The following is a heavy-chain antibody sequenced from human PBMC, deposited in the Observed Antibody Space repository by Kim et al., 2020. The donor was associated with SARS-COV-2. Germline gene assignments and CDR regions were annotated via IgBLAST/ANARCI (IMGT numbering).Heavy chain of an antibody. V-gene: IGHV5-51*01. D-gene: IGHD3-22*01. CDR3: ARGWDYYDSSGPFDY. CDR2: IYPGDSDT. J-gene: IGHJ4*02. Sequence: GESLKISCKGSGYSFTSYWIGWVRQMPGKGLEWMGIIYPGDSDTRYSPSFQGQVTISADKSISTAYLQWSSLKASDTAMYYCARGWDYYDSSGPFDYWGQGTLFTVSS. CDR1: GYSFTSYW.